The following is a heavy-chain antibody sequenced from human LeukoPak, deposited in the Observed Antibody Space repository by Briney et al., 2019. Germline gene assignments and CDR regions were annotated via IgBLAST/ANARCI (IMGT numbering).Heavy chain of an antibody. V-gene: IGHV3-7*01. CDR3: ARDRVVVGSGSLY. Sequence: GGSLRLSCAASGFTFNNYWMTWVRQAPGKGPEWVANINQYGSEKFYVDSVKGRFTISRDNAKNSLYLQMNSLRAEDTAVYYCARDRVVVGSGSLYWGQGILVTVSS. D-gene: IGHD1-26*01. J-gene: IGHJ4*02. CDR2: INQYGSEK. CDR1: GFTFNNYW.